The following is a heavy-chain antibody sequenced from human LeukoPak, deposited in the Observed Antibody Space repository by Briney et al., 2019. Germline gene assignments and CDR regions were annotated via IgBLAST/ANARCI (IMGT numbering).Heavy chain of an antibody. D-gene: IGHD4-11*01. CDR3: ARGSTKVTSVIHMDV. Sequence: GASVKVSCKASGYTFTGYYMHWVRQAPGQGLEWMGWINPNSGGTNYAQKFQGWVTMTRDTSISTAYMELSRLRSDDTAVYYCARGSTKVTSVIHMDVWGKGTTVTVSS. V-gene: IGHV1-2*04. CDR1: GYTFTGYY. J-gene: IGHJ6*03. CDR2: INPNSGGT.